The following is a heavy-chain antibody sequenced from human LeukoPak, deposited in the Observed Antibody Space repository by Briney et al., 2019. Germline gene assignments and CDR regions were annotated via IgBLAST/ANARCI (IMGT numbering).Heavy chain of an antibody. CDR3: ARDLVTVTIGFDI. D-gene: IGHD4-17*01. Sequence: SETLSLTCAVSADSFSSHYWTWIRQSPGKGLEWIGYISYIGSTNYNPSLKSRVTISIDTSKNQFSLKLRSVTAADTAVYYCARDLVTVTIGFDIWGQGTMVSVSS. J-gene: IGHJ3*02. CDR1: ADSFSSHY. V-gene: IGHV4-59*11. CDR2: ISYIGST.